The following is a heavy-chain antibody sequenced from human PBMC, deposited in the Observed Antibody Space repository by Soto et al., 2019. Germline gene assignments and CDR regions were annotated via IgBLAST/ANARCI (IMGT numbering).Heavy chain of an antibody. Sequence: GGSLRLSCAASGFTFSSYAMHWVRQAPGKGLEWVAVISYDGSNKYYADSVKGRFTISRDNSKNTLYLQMNSLRAEDTAVYYCARVSYRRLTYSSFDPWGQGTLVTVSS. CDR3: ARVSYRRLTYSSFDP. D-gene: IGHD6-13*01. CDR2: ISYDGSNK. V-gene: IGHV3-30-3*01. J-gene: IGHJ5*02. CDR1: GFTFSSYA.